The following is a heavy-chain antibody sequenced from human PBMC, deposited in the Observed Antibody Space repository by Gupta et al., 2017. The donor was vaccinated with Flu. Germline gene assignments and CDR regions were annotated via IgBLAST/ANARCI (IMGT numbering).Heavy chain of an antibody. CDR2: INQVGIER. D-gene: IGHD3-9*01. V-gene: IGHV3-7*01. Sequence: EVQLVESGGGSVQPGESLRLSCGASGFGFGSYWMSWVRQAPGKGLEWVASINQVGIERLYVDSVKGRFTISRDNARNSLSLQMNSLRVEDTAVFYCVRVRGNYDTTGYWDFWGQGVLVTVSS. CDR1: GFGFGSYW. J-gene: IGHJ4*02. CDR3: VRVRGNYDTTGYWDF.